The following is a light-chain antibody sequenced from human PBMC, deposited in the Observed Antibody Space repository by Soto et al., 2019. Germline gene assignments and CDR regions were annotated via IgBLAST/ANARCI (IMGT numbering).Light chain of an antibody. CDR1: QGVAPY. Sequence: EIVLTQSPATLSLSLGERATLSCRARQGVAPYLGWYQQKPGQAPRLLMADVSRRAAGVPARFSGSGSGTDTNLTISSLEPDDAAVSYCQHRVIGPTFGGGTKVEIK. V-gene: IGKV3-11*01. J-gene: IGKJ4*01. CDR3: QHRVIGPT. CDR2: DVS.